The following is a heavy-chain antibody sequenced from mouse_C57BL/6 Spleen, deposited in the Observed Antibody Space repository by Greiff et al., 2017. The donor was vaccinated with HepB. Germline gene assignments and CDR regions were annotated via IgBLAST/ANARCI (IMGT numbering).Heavy chain of an antibody. CDR3: ARHVLRSYFDV. V-gene: IGHV5-6*01. Sequence: DVHLVESGGDLVKPGGSLKLSCAASGFTFSSYGMSWVRQTPDKRLEWVATISSGGSYTYYPDSVKGRFTISRDNAKNTLYLQMSSLKSEDTAMYYCARHVLRSYFDVWGTGTTVTVSS. J-gene: IGHJ1*03. D-gene: IGHD1-1*01. CDR2: ISSGGSYT. CDR1: GFTFSSYG.